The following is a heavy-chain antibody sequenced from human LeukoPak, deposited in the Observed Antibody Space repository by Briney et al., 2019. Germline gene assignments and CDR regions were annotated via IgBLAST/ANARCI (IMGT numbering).Heavy chain of an antibody. V-gene: IGHV4-34*01. CDR3: ARGDRTSPANY. D-gene: IGHD1-14*01. CDR1: GGSFSGYY. Sequence: SETLSLTCAVYGGSFSGYYWSWIRQPPGKGLEWIGEINHSGSTNYNPSLKSRVTISVDTSKNQFSLKLSSVTAADTAVYYCARGDRTSPANYWGQGTLVTVSS. J-gene: IGHJ4*02. CDR2: INHSGST.